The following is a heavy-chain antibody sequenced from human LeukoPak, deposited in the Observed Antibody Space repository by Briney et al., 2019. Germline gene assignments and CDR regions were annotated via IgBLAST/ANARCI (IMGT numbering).Heavy chain of an antibody. CDR2: ISNSGAGT. CDR1: GFTFSSYA. D-gene: IGHD2-15*01. J-gene: IGHJ4*02. Sequence: PGGSLRLSCEASGFTFSSYAMTWVRQAPGKGLEWVSAISNSGAGTYHADSVKGRFTISRDNSKNTLYLQMNSLRGEDMAVYFCAKVVSGSRAFDYWGQGTLVTVSS. V-gene: IGHV3-23*01. CDR3: AKVVSGSRAFDY.